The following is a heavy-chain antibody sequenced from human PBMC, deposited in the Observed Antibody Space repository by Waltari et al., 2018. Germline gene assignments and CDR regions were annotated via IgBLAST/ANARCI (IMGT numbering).Heavy chain of an antibody. CDR2: FSYNGAT. V-gene: IGHV4-39*01. D-gene: IGHD5-12*01. CDR1: GGSINTNRHH. Sequence: QLQLHASGPGLVKPSETVSLTCSVSGGSINTNRHHWAWIRQPPGQGLEWIGTFSYNGATYSSPSLKSRITMSRDTSKNQLSLRLGSVTAADTAVYYCATYIGASVGTAAFDVWGQGTMVTVSS. J-gene: IGHJ3*01. CDR3: ATYIGASVGTAAFDV.